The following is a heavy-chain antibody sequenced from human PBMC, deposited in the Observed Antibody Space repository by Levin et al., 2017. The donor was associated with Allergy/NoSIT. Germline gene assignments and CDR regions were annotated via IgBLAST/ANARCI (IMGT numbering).Heavy chain of an antibody. J-gene: IGHJ4*02. D-gene: IGHD2-2*01. CDR3: ARGGCDRTSCLDH. CDR1: AFTFRNYY. V-gene: IGHV3-74*01. Sequence: GESLKISCTASAFTFRNYYMHWVRQAPGMGLVWVSNILNDGTTNYADSVKGRFTISRDHAKNTLYLQMNSLGEEDTAVYFCARGGCDRTSCLDHWGQGILVTVSS. CDR2: ILNDGTT.